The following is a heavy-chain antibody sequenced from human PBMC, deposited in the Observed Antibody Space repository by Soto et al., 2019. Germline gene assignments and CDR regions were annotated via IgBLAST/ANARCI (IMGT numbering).Heavy chain of an antibody. CDR1: GYTFTSYG. CDR3: AWTPYYYGSGRFHY. CDR2: ISAYNGNT. Sequence: ASVKVSCKASGYTFTSYGISWVRQAPGQGLEWMGWISAYNGNTNYAQKLQGRVTMTTDTSTSTAYMELRSLRSDDTAVYYCAWTPYYYGSGRFHYWGQGTLVTVSS. D-gene: IGHD3-10*01. J-gene: IGHJ4*02. V-gene: IGHV1-18*01.